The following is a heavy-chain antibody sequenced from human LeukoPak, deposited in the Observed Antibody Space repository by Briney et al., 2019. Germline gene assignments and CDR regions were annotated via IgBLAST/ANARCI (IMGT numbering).Heavy chain of an antibody. Sequence: SQTLSLTCTVSGGSISSGSYYWSWIRQPAGKGLEWIGRISTSGSTNYNPSLKSRVTISVDTSKNQFSLKLSSVTAADTAVYYCARDAPYYYDSSGYYDYWGQGTLVTVSS. CDR1: GGSISSGSYY. D-gene: IGHD3-22*01. CDR2: ISTSGST. V-gene: IGHV4-61*02. CDR3: ARDAPYYYDSSGYYDY. J-gene: IGHJ4*02.